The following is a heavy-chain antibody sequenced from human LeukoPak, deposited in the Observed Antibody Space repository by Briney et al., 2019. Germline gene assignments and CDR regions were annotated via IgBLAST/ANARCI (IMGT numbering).Heavy chain of an antibody. Sequence: PSGRSLRLSCEAYGFPFSSYGMHWVRQAPGKGLEWVAVIWYDGSEKYYGDSVKGRFTISRDNSKNMLYLQMSSLRAEDTAIYYCARSHRLLLPDYWGQGTLVTVSS. CDR1: GFPFSSYG. D-gene: IGHD2-21*02. CDR2: IWYDGSEK. V-gene: IGHV3-33*01. J-gene: IGHJ4*02. CDR3: ARSHRLLLPDY.